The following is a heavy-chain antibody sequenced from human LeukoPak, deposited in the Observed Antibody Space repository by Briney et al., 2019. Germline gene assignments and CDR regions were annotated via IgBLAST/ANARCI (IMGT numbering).Heavy chain of an antibody. CDR1: GYIFTNYA. CDR2: INADTGNT. CDR3: ARGGSAGTVGYFDY. J-gene: IGHJ4*02. V-gene: IGHV1-3*01. Sequence: AAVKVSCKASGYIFTNYAIHWVRQAPGQRLEWMGWINADTGNTKYSQKVQGRVTITRDTSASTAYMELSSLRSEDTAVYYCARGGSAGTVGYFDYWDQGTLVTVSS. D-gene: IGHD3-10*01.